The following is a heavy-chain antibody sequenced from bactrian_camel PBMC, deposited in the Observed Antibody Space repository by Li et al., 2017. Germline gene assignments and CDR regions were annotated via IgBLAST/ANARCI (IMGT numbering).Heavy chain of an antibody. CDR1: GFAFDDSK. D-gene: IGHD6*01. CDR2: ISRDGTT. J-gene: IGHJ6*01. CDR3: VKDRPYGSSWPAEFGY. Sequence: VQLVESGGGSVQAGGSLRISCGVSGFAFDDSKMGWYRQAPGSECELVSSISRDGTTYYTESVKGRFTISRDNAKNTLYLQLNSLKTEDTAMYYCVKDRPYGSSWPAEFGYWGQGTQVTV. V-gene: IGHV3S63*01.